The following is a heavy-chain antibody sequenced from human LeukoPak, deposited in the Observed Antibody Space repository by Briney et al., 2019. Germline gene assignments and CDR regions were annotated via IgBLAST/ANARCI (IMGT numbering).Heavy chain of an antibody. CDR3: AKQSYARSLGE. Sequence: PGGSPRLSCATSGFPFSDFSMTWVRQAPGKGLEWISTTNSGGTNTYYAESVKGRFTISRDNSKNALYLQMSSLRVEDTAIYYCAKQSYARSLGEGGPGTLVTVSS. V-gene: IGHV3-23*01. D-gene: IGHD2-8*01. J-gene: IGHJ4*02. CDR1: GFPFSDFS. CDR2: TNSGGTNT.